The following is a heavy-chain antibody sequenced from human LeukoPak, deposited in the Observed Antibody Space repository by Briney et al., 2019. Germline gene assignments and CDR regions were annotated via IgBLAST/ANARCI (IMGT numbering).Heavy chain of an antibody. D-gene: IGHD2-21*02. CDR3: ATYPYCGGDCHPMDY. CDR1: VFTLSSYG. CDR2: ISYDGSNK. V-gene: IGHV3-30*03. J-gene: IGHJ4*02. Sequence: VGALRLSCAAPVFTLSSYGMRWGREALRKGLERVSDISYDGSNKYYADSVKGRFTISRDNSKNTLYLQMNSLRAEDTAVYYCATYPYCGGDCHPMDYWGQGTLVTVSS.